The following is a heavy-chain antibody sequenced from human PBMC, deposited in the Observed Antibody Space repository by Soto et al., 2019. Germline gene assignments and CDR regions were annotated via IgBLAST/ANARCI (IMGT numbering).Heavy chain of an antibody. D-gene: IGHD3-10*01. V-gene: IGHV3-73*01. CDR1: GFVFKDSS. CDR2: IGDRAYNYAT. CDR3: TRLISAAQDY. Sequence: EVLLVESGGGLVQPGGSLKLSCEASGFVFKDSSIHWVRQASGKGLEWVGRIGDRAYNYATAYAASVKGRFTISRDDSNNKAYLQMDSLKTEDTAIYYCTRLISAAQDYWGQGTLVTVSS. J-gene: IGHJ4*02.